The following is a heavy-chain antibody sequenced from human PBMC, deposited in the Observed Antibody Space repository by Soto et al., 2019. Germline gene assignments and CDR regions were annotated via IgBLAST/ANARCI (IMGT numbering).Heavy chain of an antibody. D-gene: IGHD4-17*01. Sequence: QVQLVQSGAEVKKPGSSVKVSCKASGGTFSTSSINWLLQAPGQRPEWMGNILPIFGTADYAQKFRDRVTITADKSTNTAYMALRSLFSEDAAVYYCARGHEYGGNSDAYDIWGQGTVVTVSS. CDR2: ILPIFGTA. J-gene: IGHJ3*02. V-gene: IGHV1-69*14. CDR3: ARGHEYGGNSDAYDI. CDR1: GGTFSTSS.